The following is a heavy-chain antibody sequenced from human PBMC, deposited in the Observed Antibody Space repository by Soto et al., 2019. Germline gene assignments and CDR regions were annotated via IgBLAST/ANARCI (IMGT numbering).Heavy chain of an antibody. J-gene: IGHJ4*02. CDR2: MYHSGTT. V-gene: IGHV4-59*01. CDR1: GYSISNYY. D-gene: IGHD5-18*01. Sequence: QVQLQESGPGLVKPSETLSLTCTVSGYSISNYYWSWIRHPPWKGLEWIGYMYHSGTTNYNSSLKLRVTISIDTSKNQFSLSLSSVTAADTAVYYYARGRYNFDYWGQGALVTVSA. CDR3: ARGRYNFDY.